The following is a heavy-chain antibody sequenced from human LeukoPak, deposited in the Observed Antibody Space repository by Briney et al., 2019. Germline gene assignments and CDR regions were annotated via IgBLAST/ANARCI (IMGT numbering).Heavy chain of an antibody. D-gene: IGHD6-19*01. Sequence: GGSLRLSCVASGFIFNKHAMSWVRQAPGKGLEWVSGLSGSGSSTDYADSVKGRFTVSRDNSKNTLYLQMNSLRAEDTAVYYCARDSGSLLPYFDYWGQGTLVTVSS. CDR1: GFIFNKHA. J-gene: IGHJ4*02. CDR2: LSGSGSST. CDR3: ARDSGSLLPYFDY. V-gene: IGHV3-23*01.